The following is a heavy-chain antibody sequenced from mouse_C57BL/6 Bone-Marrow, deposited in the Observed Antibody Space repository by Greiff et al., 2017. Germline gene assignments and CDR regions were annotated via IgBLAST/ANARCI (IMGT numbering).Heavy chain of an antibody. Sequence: DVKLVESGPELVKPGASVKMSCKASGYTFTDYNMHWVKQSHGKSLEWIGYINPNNGGTSYNQKFKGKATLTVNKSSSTAYMELRSLTSEDSAVYYCARDYVFDYWGQGTTLTVSS. CDR3: ARDYVFDY. CDR1: GYTFTDYN. V-gene: IGHV1-22*01. D-gene: IGHD1-1*01. J-gene: IGHJ2*01. CDR2: INPNNGGT.